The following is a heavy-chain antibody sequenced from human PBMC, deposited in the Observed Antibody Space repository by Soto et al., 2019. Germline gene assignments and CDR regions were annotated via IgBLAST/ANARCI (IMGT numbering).Heavy chain of an antibody. CDR3: ARGATGTRDFDF. Sequence: QVQVQQWGAGLLKPSETLSLTCAVYGGSFSTYYWSWIRQPPGKGLEWIGEINHSGSTNYNPSLKSRVTISGDTSKNQLALKVSSVTAADTAVYCCARGATGTRDFDFWGQGTLVTVSS. V-gene: IGHV4-34*01. CDR2: INHSGST. CDR1: GGSFSTYY. J-gene: IGHJ4*02. D-gene: IGHD1-1*01.